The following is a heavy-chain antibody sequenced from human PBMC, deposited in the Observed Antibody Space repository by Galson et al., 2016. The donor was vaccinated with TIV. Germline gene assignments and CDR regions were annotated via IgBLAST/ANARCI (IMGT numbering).Heavy chain of an antibody. CDR1: GGSISSGGFY. J-gene: IGHJ1*01. CDR2: IYNSGST. V-gene: IGHV4-31*03. D-gene: IGHD1-26*01. Sequence: LSLTCNVSGGSISSGGFYWSWLRQHPGKGLEWIGYIYNSGSTYYKPSLKSRVTISVDTSTNQFSLILSSVTAADTAVYYCARWADSGSYYQYFHHWGQGTLVTVSS. CDR3: ARWADSGSYYQYFHH.